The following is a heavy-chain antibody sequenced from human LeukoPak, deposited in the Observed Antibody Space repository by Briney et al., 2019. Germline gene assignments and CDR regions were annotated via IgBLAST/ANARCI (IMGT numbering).Heavy chain of an antibody. CDR3: EELGITMIGGV. CDR1: GFTFSNYN. J-gene: IGHJ6*04. Sequence: GGSLRLSCSASGFTFSNYNINWVRQAPGKGLEWVSYISSSGSTIYYADSVKGRFTISRDNAKNSLYLQMNSLRAEDTAVYYCEELGITMIGGVWGKGTTVTISS. V-gene: IGHV3-48*03. CDR2: ISSSGSTI. D-gene: IGHD3-10*02.